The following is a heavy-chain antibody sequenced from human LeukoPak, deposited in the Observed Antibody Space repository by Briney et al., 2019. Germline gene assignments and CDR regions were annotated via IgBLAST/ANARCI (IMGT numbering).Heavy chain of an antibody. D-gene: IGHD3-3*01. Sequence: GGSLRLSCAAPGFTFSSYAMSWVRQAPGKGLEWVSSISSSSSYIYYADSVKGRFTISRDNAKNSLYLQMNSLRAEDTAVYYCARGENTIFGVVNYYYYYMDVWGKGTTVTVSS. CDR2: ISSSSSYI. V-gene: IGHV3-21*01. J-gene: IGHJ6*03. CDR1: GFTFSSYA. CDR3: ARGENTIFGVVNYYYYYMDV.